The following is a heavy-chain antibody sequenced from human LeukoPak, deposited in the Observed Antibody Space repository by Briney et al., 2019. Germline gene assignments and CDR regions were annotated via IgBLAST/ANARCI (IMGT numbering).Heavy chain of an antibody. J-gene: IGHJ4*02. CDR2: MNPNSGNT. D-gene: IGHD3-10*01. CDR1: GYTFTSYD. V-gene: IGHV1-8*01. Sequence: GASVKVSCKASGYTFTSYDINWVRQATRQGLEWMGWMNPNSGNTGYAQKFQGRVTMTRNTSISTAYMELSSLRSEDTAVYYCARSFSHTMVRGVIGYWGQGTLVTVSS. CDR3: ARSFSHTMVRGVIGY.